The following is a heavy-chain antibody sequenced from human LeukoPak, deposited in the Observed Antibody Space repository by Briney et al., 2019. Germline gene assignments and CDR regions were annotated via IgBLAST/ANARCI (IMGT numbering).Heavy chain of an antibody. V-gene: IGHV1-2*02. CDR1: GCTFTGYY. D-gene: IGHD6-13*01. CDR3: ARELSWDINSSSWPY. J-gene: IGHJ4*02. Sequence: GASVKVSCKASGCTFTGYYMHWVRQAPGQGLEWMGWINPNSGGTNYAQKFQGRVTMTRDTSISTAYMELSRLRSDDTAVYYCARELSWDINSSSWPYWGQGTLVTVSS. CDR2: INPNSGGT.